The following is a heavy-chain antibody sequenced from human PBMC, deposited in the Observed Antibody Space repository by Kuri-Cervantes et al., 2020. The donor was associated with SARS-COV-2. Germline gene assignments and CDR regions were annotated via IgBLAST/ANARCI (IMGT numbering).Heavy chain of an antibody. Sequence: PVKVSCKASGGSFSNNAINRVRQAPGQGLEWIGGITPIFGTANYAQNLQGRVRITADTSTSTSYMELSRLRSDDTAVYYCARSTPFRRLVVISQGGAFDIWGQGTMVTVSS. V-gene: IGHV1-69*06. CDR2: ITPIFGTA. D-gene: IGHD3-22*01. CDR3: ARSTPFRRLVVISQGGAFDI. CDR1: GGSFSNNA. J-gene: IGHJ3*02.